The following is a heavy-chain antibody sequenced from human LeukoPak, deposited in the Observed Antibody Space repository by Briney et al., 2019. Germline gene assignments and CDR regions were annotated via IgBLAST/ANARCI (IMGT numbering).Heavy chain of an antibody. D-gene: IGHD5-24*01. CDR3: ARDGYKKGIDY. J-gene: IGHJ4*02. CDR2: IYYTGST. V-gene: IGHV4-59*01. CDR1: GGSISTYY. Sequence: SDTLSLPCTVSGGSISTYYWSWIQQPPGTGLEWIGYIYYTGSTNYNPSLKSRVSISLETSKNQFSLKVRSVTAADTAVYYCARDGYKKGIDYWGQGTLVTVS.